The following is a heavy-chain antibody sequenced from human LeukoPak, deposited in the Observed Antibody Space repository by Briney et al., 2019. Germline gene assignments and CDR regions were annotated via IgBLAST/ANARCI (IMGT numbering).Heavy chain of an antibody. CDR1: GFTFDDYA. V-gene: IGHV3-9*01. CDR3: AREVHCSGGSCSDYFDY. J-gene: IGHJ4*02. Sequence: GGSLRLSCAASGFTFDDYAMHWVRQAPGKGLEWVSGISWNSGSIGYADSVKGRFTISRDNAKNSLYLQMNSLRAEDTALYYCAREVHCSGGSCSDYFDYWGQGTLVTVSS. D-gene: IGHD2-15*01. CDR2: ISWNSGSI.